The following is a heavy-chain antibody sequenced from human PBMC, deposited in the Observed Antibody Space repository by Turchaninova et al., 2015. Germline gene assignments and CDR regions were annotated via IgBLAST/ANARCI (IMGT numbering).Heavy chain of an antibody. CDR2: KDYSGST. CDR1: VGSISSYY. V-gene: IGHV4-59*01. CDR3: ARAGIQDSFDI. D-gene: IGHD5-18*01. J-gene: IGHJ3*02. Sequence: QVQLQDSGPGLVKPSETLSVPCPVPVGSISSYYWNWLRQPPGKGLEWMGVKDYSGSTNYNPSLKSRLTISVDTSRNQFSLNLASVTAADTAVYYCARAGIQDSFDIWGQGTMVTVSS.